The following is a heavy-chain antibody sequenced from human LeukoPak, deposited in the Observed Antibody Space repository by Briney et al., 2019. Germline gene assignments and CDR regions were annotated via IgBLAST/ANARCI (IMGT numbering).Heavy chain of an antibody. V-gene: IGHV6-1*01. CDR1: GDSVSSNSAA. D-gene: IGHD5-12*01. Sequence: SQTLSLTCAISGDSVSSNSAARNWIRQSPSRGLEWLGRTYYRSKWYNDYAVSVKSRITTNPDTSKNQFSLQLNSVTPEDTAVYYCAREPPQVASGFDYWGQGTLVTVSS. J-gene: IGHJ4*02. CDR2: TYYRSKWYN. CDR3: AREPPQVASGFDY.